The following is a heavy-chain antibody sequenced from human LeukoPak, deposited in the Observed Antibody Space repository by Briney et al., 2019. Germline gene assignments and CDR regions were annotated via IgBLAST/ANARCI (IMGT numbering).Heavy chain of an antibody. CDR2: TSGGGGDT. D-gene: IGHD3-10*02. J-gene: IGHJ3*02. Sequence: GVSLRLSCAASGFAFSNYAMSWVRQAPGKGLEWVSGTSGGGGDTSYADSVKGRFTISRDNSKNTLYLHMNSLRAEDTAVYYCAKDTRYVSKTFAAFAIWGQATMLTVSS. CDR3: AKDTRYVSKTFAAFAI. V-gene: IGHV3-23*01. CDR1: GFAFSNYA.